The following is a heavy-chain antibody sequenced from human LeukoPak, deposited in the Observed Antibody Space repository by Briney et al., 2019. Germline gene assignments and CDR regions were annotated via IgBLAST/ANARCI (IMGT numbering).Heavy chain of an antibody. V-gene: IGHV4-38-2*01. CDR2: IYHSGST. J-gene: IGHJ4*02. CDR1: GYSISSGYY. D-gene: IGHD2-15*01. Sequence: SETLSLTCAVSGYSISSGYYWGWIRQPPGKGLERIGSIYHSGSTYYNPSLKSRVTISVDTSKNQFSPKLSSVTAADTAVYYCARQASGGSCYLDYWGQGTLVTVSS. CDR3: ARQASGGSCYLDY.